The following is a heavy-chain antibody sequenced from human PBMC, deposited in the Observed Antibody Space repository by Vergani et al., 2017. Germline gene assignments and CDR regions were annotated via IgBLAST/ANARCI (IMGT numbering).Heavy chain of an antibody. V-gene: IGHV3-9*01. Sequence: EVQLVESGGGLVQPGRSLRLFCAASGFSFDDYAMPWVRQAPGKGLEGVSGISWNSGSIGYADSVKGRFTISRDNAKNSLYMQMNILRAEDTALYYCAKESSIAVALFDYWGQGTLVTVSS. CDR1: GFSFDDYA. D-gene: IGHD6-19*01. J-gene: IGHJ4*02. CDR2: ISWNSGSI. CDR3: AKESSIAVALFDY.